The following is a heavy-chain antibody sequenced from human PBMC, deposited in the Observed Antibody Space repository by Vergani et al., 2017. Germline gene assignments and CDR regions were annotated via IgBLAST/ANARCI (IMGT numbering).Heavy chain of an antibody. D-gene: IGHD2-2*01. J-gene: IGHJ4*02. CDR2: ISAYNGNT. V-gene: IGHV1-18*01. CDR1: GYTFTSYG. Sequence: QVQLVQSGAEVKKPGSSVKVSCKASGYTFTSYGISWVRQAPGQGLEWMGWISAYNGNTNYAQKLQGRVTMTTDTSTSTAYMELRSLRSDDTAVYYCARAPQQARKKNIVVVPVDYWGQGTLVTVSS. CDR3: ARAPQQARKKNIVVVPVDY.